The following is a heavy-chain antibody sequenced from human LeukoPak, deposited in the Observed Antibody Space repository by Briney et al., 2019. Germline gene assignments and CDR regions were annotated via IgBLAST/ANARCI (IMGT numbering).Heavy chain of an antibody. CDR1: GFTFSTYW. CDR2: IKPDGSEK. J-gene: IGHJ4*02. CDR3: AGDPPHY. V-gene: IGHV3-7*01. Sequence: GGSLRLSCAASGFTFSTYWMTWVRQAPGKGLEWVANIKPDGSEKNYVDSVNGRFTISRDNAKNSLFLQMNSLRADDTAVYYCAGDPPHYWGQGTLVTVSS.